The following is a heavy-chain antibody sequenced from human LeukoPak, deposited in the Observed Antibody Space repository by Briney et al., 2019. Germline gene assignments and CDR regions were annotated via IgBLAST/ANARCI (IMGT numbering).Heavy chain of an antibody. Sequence: SETLSLTCTVSGGSISSYYWSWIRQPPGKGLEWIGYIYYSGSTNYNPSLKSRVTISVDTSKNQFSLKLSSVTAADTAVYYCASAIDYYGSGSYSYWGQGTLVTVSS. V-gene: IGHV4-59*12. CDR3: ASAIDYYGSGSYSY. J-gene: IGHJ4*02. D-gene: IGHD3-10*01. CDR2: IYYSGST. CDR1: GGSISSYY.